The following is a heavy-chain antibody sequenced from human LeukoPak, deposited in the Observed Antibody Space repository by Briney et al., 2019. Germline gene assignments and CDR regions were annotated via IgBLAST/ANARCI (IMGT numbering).Heavy chain of an antibody. Sequence: SETLSLTCTVSGGSISTYYWSWIRQPPGKGLEWIGYIYYTGSTNYNPSLKSRVTISVDTSKNQFSLKLSSVTAADTAVYYCARSSITMVRGVLIGNWFDPWGQGTLVTVSS. J-gene: IGHJ5*02. CDR2: IYYTGST. CDR3: ARSSITMVRGVLIGNWFDP. CDR1: GGSISTYY. D-gene: IGHD3-10*01. V-gene: IGHV4-59*12.